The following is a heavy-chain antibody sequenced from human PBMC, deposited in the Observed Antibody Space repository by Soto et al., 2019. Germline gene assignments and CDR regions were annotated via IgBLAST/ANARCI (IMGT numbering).Heavy chain of an antibody. V-gene: IGHV3-23*01. CDR3: AKDLRGYSGYDPY. Sequence: HPWGSLRLSCAASGFTFSSYAMGWVRQAPGTGLEWVSAISGSGGSTYYADSVKGRFTISRDNSKNTLYLQMNSLRAEDTAVYYCAKDLRGYSGYDPYWGQGNLVTVS. J-gene: IGHJ4*02. CDR1: GFTFSSYA. CDR2: ISGSGGST. D-gene: IGHD5-12*01.